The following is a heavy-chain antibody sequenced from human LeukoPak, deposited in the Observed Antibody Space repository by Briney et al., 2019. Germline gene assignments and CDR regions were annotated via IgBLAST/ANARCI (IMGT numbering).Heavy chain of an antibody. CDR2: INGKGGST. CDR3: ARDLRGGEAY. Sequence: GGSLRLSCVPSGFTFDDYGMSWVRHAPGKGLGWVSGINGKGGSTGYADSVKGRFTISRDNAKNSLYLQMNSLRAEDTALYYCARDLRGGEAYWGQGTLVTVSS. J-gene: IGHJ4*02. CDR1: GFTFDDYG. D-gene: IGHD2-15*01. V-gene: IGHV3-20*04.